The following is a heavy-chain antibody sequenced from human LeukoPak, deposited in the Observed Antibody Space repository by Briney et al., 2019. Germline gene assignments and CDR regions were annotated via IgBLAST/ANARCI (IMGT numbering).Heavy chain of an antibody. CDR3: ARMVYYYYYGMDV. CDR1: GGSISSGDYY. CDR2: IYYSGSA. Sequence: SETLSLTCTVSGGSISSGDYYWSWIRQPPGKGLEWIGYIYYSGSANYNPSLKSRVTISVDTSKNQFSLKLSSVTAADTAVYYCARMVYYYYYGMDVWGQGATVTVSS. V-gene: IGHV4-30-4*01. J-gene: IGHJ6*02. D-gene: IGHD2-8*01.